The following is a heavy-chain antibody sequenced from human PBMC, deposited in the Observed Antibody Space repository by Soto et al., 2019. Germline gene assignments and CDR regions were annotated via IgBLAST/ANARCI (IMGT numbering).Heavy chain of an antibody. CDR2: IYWADDK. CDR1: GFSLSTSGAG. CDR3: AHSYVLLWFGESSNWFDP. V-gene: IGHV2-5*02. D-gene: IGHD3-10*01. J-gene: IGHJ5*02. Sequence: SGTTLVNQTQTITLTCTFSGFSLSTSGAGVGWIRQHPGKALEWLALIYWADDKRYSPSLKRRLTITKATYKNQVVLTMTNMYPVDTATYYCAHSYVLLWFGESSNWFDPWG.